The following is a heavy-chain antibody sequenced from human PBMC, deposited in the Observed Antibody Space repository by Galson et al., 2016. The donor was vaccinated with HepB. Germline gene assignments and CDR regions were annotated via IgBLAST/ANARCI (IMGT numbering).Heavy chain of an antibody. Sequence: QSGAEVKKPGESLRISCKVTGYKFSNFWIAWVRQMPGSGLEWMGIIYPGDSDTRCSPSFQGHVTISADKSSDTTYLQWTSLQASDTAIYFCARQGMEIKEIFYESFHGMGVWGQGTTVIVSS. CDR3: ARQGMEIKEIFYESFHGMGV. D-gene: IGHD3-3*01. CDR2: IYPGDSDT. CDR1: GYKFSNFW. J-gene: IGHJ6*02. V-gene: IGHV5-51*01.